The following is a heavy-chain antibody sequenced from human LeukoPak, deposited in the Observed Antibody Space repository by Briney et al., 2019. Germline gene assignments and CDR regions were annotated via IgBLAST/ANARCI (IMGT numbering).Heavy chain of an antibody. V-gene: IGHV3-43D*03. CDR1: GFTFDDYA. CDR3: AKAGGGVGALYYFDY. D-gene: IGHD1-26*01. Sequence: GGSLRLSCAASGFTFDDYAMHWVRQAPGKSLEWGSLISWDGGSTYYADSVKGRFTISRDNSKNSLYLQMNSLRAEDTALYYCAKAGGGVGALYYFDYWGQGTLVTVSS. CDR2: ISWDGGST. J-gene: IGHJ4*02.